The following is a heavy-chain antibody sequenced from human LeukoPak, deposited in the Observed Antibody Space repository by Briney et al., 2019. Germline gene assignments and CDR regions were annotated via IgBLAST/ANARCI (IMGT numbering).Heavy chain of an antibody. CDR1: GSIFSNCW. V-gene: IGHV3-74*01. CDR3: ARVGSNCGGDCYPYAFDV. Sequence: GGSLRLSCAASGSIFSNCWMYCVRQAPGRGLVRVSHINSDGSSTTYADSVKGRFTVSRDNAKNTLYLEMNSLSAEDTAVYYCARVGSNCGGDCYPYAFDVWGQGTVVTVSS. D-gene: IGHD2-21*02. J-gene: IGHJ3*01. CDR2: INSDGSST.